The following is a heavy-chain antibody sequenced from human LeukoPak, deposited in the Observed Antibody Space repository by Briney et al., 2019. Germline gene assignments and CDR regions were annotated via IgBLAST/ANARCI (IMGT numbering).Heavy chain of an antibody. V-gene: IGHV3-64*01. CDR2: ISSNGGST. Sequence: GSLRLSCAASGFTFSSYAMHWVRQAPGKGLEYVSAISSNGGSTYYANSVKGRFTISRDNSKNTLYLQMGSLRAEDMAVYYCARAFPFPLYYYDSSGLDYWGQGTLVTVSS. CDR3: ARAFPFPLYYYDSSGLDY. D-gene: IGHD3-22*01. CDR1: GFTFSSYA. J-gene: IGHJ4*02.